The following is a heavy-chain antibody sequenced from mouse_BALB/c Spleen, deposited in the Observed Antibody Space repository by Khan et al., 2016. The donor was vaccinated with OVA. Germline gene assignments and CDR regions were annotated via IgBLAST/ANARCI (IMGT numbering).Heavy chain of an antibody. Sequence: QVRLQQSGPELVKPGASVKMSCKASGYIFTDYVMNWVKQRTGQGLEWIGQIYPGSDSTYYNEKFKDKATLTADRSSSTAYMQLNSLTSEDSAVYFCARGGWDVFAYWCQGTLVTVSA. J-gene: IGHJ3*01. CDR3: ARGGWDVFAY. CDR1: GYIFTDYV. CDR2: IYPGSDST. V-gene: IGHV1-77*01. D-gene: IGHD4-1*01.